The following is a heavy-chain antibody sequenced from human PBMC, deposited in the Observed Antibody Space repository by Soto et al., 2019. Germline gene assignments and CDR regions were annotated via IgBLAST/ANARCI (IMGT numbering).Heavy chain of an antibody. J-gene: IGHJ3*02. D-gene: IGHD3-3*01. Sequence: PGGSLRRSCAASGFAFSSYAMSWVRQAPGKGLEWVSAISGSGGSTYYADSVKGRFTISRDNSKNTLYLQMNSLRAEDTAVYYCAIDRGITIFGVVTPDAFDIWGQGTMVTVSS. V-gene: IGHV3-23*01. CDR2: ISGSGGST. CDR3: AIDRGITIFGVVTPDAFDI. CDR1: GFAFSSYA.